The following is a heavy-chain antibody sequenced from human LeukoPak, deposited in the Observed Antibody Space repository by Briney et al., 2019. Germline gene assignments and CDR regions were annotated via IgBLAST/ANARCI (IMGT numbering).Heavy chain of an antibody. J-gene: IGHJ4*02. D-gene: IGHD5-12*01. Sequence: ASVKVSCKASGYTFTSYGISWVRQAPGQGLEWMGWISAYNGNTNYAQKLQGRVTMTTDTSTSTAYMELRSLRSDDTAVYYCARDLPVESDVVAIGDYWGQGTLVTVSS. CDR2: ISAYNGNT. CDR1: GYTFTSYG. V-gene: IGHV1-18*01. CDR3: ARDLPVESDVVAIGDY.